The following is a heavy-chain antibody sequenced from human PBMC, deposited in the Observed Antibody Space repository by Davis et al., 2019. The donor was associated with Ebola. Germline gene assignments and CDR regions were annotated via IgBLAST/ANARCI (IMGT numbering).Heavy chain of an antibody. CDR1: GFSLSISGVG. CDR3: ARPRGIVGADYYYGMDV. V-gene: IGHV2-5*02. Sequence: SGPTLVKPTQTLTLTCTFSGFSLSISGVGVGWIRQPPGKALEWLALIYWDDDKRYSPSLKSRLTISKDTSKSQVVLTMTNMDPVDTATYYCARPRGIVGADYYYGMDVWGQGTTVTVSS. CDR2: IYWDDDK. D-gene: IGHD1-26*01. J-gene: IGHJ6*02.